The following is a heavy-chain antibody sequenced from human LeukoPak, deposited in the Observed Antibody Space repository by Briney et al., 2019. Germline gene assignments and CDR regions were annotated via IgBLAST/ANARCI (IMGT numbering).Heavy chain of an antibody. CDR1: GFTFDDYG. Sequence: GGSLRLSCAASGFTFDDYGMSWVRQAPGKGLEWVSGINWNGGSTGYADSVKGRFTISRDNAKNSLYLQMNSLRAEDTALYYCAKDIRGYCSGGSCSVFDYWGQGTLVTVSS. CDR3: AKDIRGYCSGGSCSVFDY. V-gene: IGHV3-20*04. CDR2: INWNGGST. J-gene: IGHJ4*02. D-gene: IGHD2-15*01.